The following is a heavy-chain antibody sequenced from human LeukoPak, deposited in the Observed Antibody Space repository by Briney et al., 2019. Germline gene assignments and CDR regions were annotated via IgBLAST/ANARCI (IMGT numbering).Heavy chain of an antibody. CDR3: ARAMSTFGGVRNYFDP. Sequence: GGSLRLSCAASGFTFSSYSMNWVRQAPGKGLEWISFVSISSGTIYYADSVNGRFRISRDNAKSSLDLEMNSLRAEDTAVYYCARAMSTFGGVRNYFDPWGQGTLVTVSS. CDR2: VSISSGTI. J-gene: IGHJ4*02. V-gene: IGHV3-48*04. CDR1: GFTFSSYS. D-gene: IGHD3-16*01.